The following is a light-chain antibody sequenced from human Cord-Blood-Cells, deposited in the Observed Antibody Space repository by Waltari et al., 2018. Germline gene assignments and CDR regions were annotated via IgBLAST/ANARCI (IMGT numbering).Light chain of an antibody. CDR3: QQSYSTPLT. Sequence: DIQMTQSPSSLSASVRDSVTITCHASQSISSYLNWYQQKPGKAPKLRIYAASSLQSGVPSRFSGSGSGTDFTLTISSLQPEDFTTYYCQQSYSTPLTFGGGTKVEIK. V-gene: IGKV1-39*01. J-gene: IGKJ4*01. CDR2: AAS. CDR1: QSISSY.